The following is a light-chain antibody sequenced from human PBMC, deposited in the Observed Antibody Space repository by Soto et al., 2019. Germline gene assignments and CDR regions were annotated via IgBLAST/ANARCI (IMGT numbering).Light chain of an antibody. V-gene: IGKV1-5*01. J-gene: IGKJ2*01. CDR1: QSISRW. CDR2: DAS. CDR3: QQYKSDSPYT. Sequence: DIQMTQSPSTLSASVGDRVTITCRASQSISRWLAWYQVKPGKAPKFLIFDASSLQSGVPSRFSGSGSGTEFTLTIRSLQPDDFATYYCQQYKSDSPYTFGQGTKLEIK.